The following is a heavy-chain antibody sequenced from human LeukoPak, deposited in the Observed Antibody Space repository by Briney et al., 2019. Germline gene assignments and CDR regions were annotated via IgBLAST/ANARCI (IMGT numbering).Heavy chain of an antibody. D-gene: IGHD5-24*01. Sequence: SVRVSCKASGYTFTGYYMHWARQAPGQGLEWMGRIIPIFGTANYAQKFQGRVTIITDESTSTAYMELSSLRSEDTAVYYCAIFSVEMATIDAFDIWGQGTMVTVSS. V-gene: IGHV1-69*05. J-gene: IGHJ3*02. CDR1: GYTFTGYY. CDR2: IIPIFGTA. CDR3: AIFSVEMATIDAFDI.